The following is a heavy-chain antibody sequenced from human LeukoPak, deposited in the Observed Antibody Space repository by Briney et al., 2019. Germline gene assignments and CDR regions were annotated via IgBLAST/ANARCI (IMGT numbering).Heavy chain of an antibody. CDR1: GFTFSSYW. CDR2: ISASGGDT. Sequence: GGSLRLSCAASGFTFSSYWMSWVRQAPGKGLEWVSLISASGGDTYYADSVKGRFTISRDNSKNTLSLQMNSLRAEDTALYYCTKTHGLRDAFHIWGQGTMVTVSS. V-gene: IGHV3-23*01. CDR3: TKTHGLRDAFHI. J-gene: IGHJ3*02.